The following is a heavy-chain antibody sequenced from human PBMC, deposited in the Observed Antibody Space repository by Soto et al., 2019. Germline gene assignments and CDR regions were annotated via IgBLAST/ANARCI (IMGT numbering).Heavy chain of an antibody. CDR2: ISYDGSNK. Sequence: PGGSLRLSCAASGFTFSSYAMHWVRQAPGKGLEWVAVISYDGSNKYYADSVKGRFTISRDNSKNTLYLQMNSLRAEDTAVYYCAREGLAVAGTIDYWGQGTLVTVSS. CDR1: GFTFSSYA. D-gene: IGHD6-19*01. CDR3: AREGLAVAGTIDY. J-gene: IGHJ4*02. V-gene: IGHV3-30-3*01.